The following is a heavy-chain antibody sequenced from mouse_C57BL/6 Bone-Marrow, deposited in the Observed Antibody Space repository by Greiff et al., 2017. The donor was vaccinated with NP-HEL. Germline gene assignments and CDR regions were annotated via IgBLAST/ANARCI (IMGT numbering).Heavy chain of an antibody. V-gene: IGHV5-4*01. D-gene: IGHD2-3*01. CDR3: ARDHYDGYPSR. CDR2: ISDGGSYT. J-gene: IGHJ3*01. Sequence: EVKLMESGGGLVKPGGSLKLSCAASGFTFSSYAMSWVRQTPEKRLEWVATISDGGSYTYYPDNVKGRFTISRDNAKNNLYLQMSHLKSEDTAMYYCARDHYDGYPSRWGQGTLVTVSA. CDR1: GFTFSSYA.